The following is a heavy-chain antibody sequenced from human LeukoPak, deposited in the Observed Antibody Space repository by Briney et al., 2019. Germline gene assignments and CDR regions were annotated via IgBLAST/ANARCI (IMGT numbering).Heavy chain of an antibody. J-gene: IGHJ4*02. CDR2: INHSGST. CDR1: GGSFSGYY. Sequence: SETLSLTCAVYGGSFSGYYWSWIRQPPGKGLEWIGEINHSGSTNYNPSLKSRVTISVDTSKNQFSLKLSSVTAADTAVYYCARGGIVVVVTPFDYWGQGTLVTVSS. V-gene: IGHV4-34*01. CDR3: ARGGIVVVVTPFDY. D-gene: IGHD3-22*01.